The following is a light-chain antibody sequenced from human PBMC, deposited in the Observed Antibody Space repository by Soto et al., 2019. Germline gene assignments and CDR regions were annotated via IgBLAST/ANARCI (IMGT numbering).Light chain of an antibody. J-gene: IGKJ1*01. CDR2: GAS. V-gene: IGKV3-20*01. CDR1: QSVSSSY. Sequence: EIVLTQSPGTLSLSPGERATLSFSSSQSVSSSYLAWYQQKPGQAPRLLIYGASSRATGIPGRFTGSGSGTDFTLSVSRLEPEDFAVYFCQQYGSSPATFGQGTKV. CDR3: QQYGSSPAT.